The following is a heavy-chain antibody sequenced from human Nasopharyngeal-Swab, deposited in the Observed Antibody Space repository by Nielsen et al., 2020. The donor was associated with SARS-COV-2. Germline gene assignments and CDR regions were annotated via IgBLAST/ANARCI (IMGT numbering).Heavy chain of an antibody. V-gene: IGHV4-38-2*01. CDR2: IYHSGST. D-gene: IGHD3-10*01. J-gene: IGHJ5*02. Sequence: IRQPPGKGLEWIGSIYHSGSTYYNPSLKSRVTISVDTSKNQFSLKLSSVTAADTAVYYCARHGGSGSYYIDWFDPWGQGTRVTVSS. CDR3: ARHGGSGSYYIDWFDP.